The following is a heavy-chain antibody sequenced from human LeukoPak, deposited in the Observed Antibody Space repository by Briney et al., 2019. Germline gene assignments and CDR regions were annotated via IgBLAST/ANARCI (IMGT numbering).Heavy chain of an antibody. D-gene: IGHD3-10*01. CDR1: GGTFSSYA. Sequence: SVKVSCKAPGGTFSSYAISWVRQAPGQGLEWMGGIIPIFGTANYAQKFQGRVAITADESTSTAYMELSSLRSEDTAVYYCARDKLRNGEGYEFDPWGQGTLVTVSS. V-gene: IGHV1-69*13. J-gene: IGHJ5*02. CDR2: IIPIFGTA. CDR3: ARDKLRNGEGYEFDP.